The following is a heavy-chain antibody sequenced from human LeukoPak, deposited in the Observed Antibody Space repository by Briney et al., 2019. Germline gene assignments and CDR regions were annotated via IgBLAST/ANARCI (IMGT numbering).Heavy chain of an antibody. D-gene: IGHD3-22*01. Sequence: ASEALSLTCAVYGGSFSGYYWSWIRQPPGKGLEWIGEINHSGSTNYNPSLKSRVTISVDTSKNQFSLKLSSVTAADTAVYFCARGPYSYDSSGAFDIWGQGTMVTVSS. CDR1: GGSFSGYY. V-gene: IGHV4-34*01. CDR2: INHSGST. J-gene: IGHJ3*02. CDR3: ARGPYSYDSSGAFDI.